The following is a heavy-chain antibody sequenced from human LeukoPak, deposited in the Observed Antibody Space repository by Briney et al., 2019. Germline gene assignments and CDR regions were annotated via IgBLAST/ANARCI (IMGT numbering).Heavy chain of an antibody. J-gene: IGHJ6*02. D-gene: IGHD3-16*01. CDR1: GFTFSSYW. CDR3: ARGGGLDA. V-gene: IGHV3-7*03. Sequence: GGSLRLSCAASGFTFSSYWMNWARQAPGKGLEWVASINHNGNVNYYVDSVKGRFTISRDNAKNSLYLQMSNLRAEDAAVYFCARGGGLDAWGQGATVTVSS. CDR2: INHNGNVN.